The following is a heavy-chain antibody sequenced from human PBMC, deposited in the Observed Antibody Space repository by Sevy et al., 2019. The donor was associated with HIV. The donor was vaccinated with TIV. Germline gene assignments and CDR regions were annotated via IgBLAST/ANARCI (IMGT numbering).Heavy chain of an antibody. CDR3: ARGSFCSSASCYSGGYHY. Sequence: GGSLRLSCAASGFTFSSYWLNWVRQAPGKGLEWVANIKQDGSERYYVGSVKGRFTISRDNAKNSLYLQMNSLRAEDTAVYYCARGSFCSSASCYSGGYHYWGQGTLVTVSS. CDR1: GFTFSSYW. D-gene: IGHD2-2*01. J-gene: IGHJ4*02. V-gene: IGHV3-7*01. CDR2: IKQDGSER.